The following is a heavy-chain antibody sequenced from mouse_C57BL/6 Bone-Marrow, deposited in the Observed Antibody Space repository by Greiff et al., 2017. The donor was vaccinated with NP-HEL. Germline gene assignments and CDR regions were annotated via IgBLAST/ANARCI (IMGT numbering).Heavy chain of an antibody. CDR3: ARGERYYSNLYAMDY. D-gene: IGHD2-5*01. J-gene: IGHJ4*01. V-gene: IGHV1-26*01. CDR1: GYTFTDYY. CDR2: INPNNGGT. Sequence: VQLQQSGPELVKPGASVKISCKASGYTFTDYYMNWVKQSHGKSLEWIGDINPNNGGTSYNQKFKGKATLTVDKSSSTAYMELRSLTSEDSAVYYGARGERYYSNLYAMDYWGQGTSVTVSS.